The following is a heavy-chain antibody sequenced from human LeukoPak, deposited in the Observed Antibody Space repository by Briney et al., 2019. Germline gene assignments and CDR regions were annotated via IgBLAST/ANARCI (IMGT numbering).Heavy chain of an antibody. CDR2: ISAYNGNT. CDR3: ARERPSYDSSGLTLFDY. J-gene: IGHJ4*02. Sequence: ASVKVSCKASGYTFTSYGISWVRQAPGQGLEWMGWISAYNGNTNYAQKLQGRVTMTTDTSTSTAYMELRSLRSDDTAVYYCARERPSYDSSGLTLFDYWGQETLVTVSS. CDR1: GYTFTSYG. V-gene: IGHV1-18*01. D-gene: IGHD3-22*01.